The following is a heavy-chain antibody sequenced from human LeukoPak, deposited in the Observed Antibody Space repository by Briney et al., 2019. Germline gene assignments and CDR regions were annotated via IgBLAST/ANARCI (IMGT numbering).Heavy chain of an antibody. J-gene: IGHJ6*03. V-gene: IGHV4-39*07. D-gene: IGHD3-10*01. CDR1: GGSISSSSDY. CDR3: ARVVRGVSHYMDV. CDR2: IYYSGST. Sequence: PSETLSLTCTVSGGSISSSSDYWGWIRQPPGKGLEWIGSIYYSGSTYYNPSLKSRVTISVDTSKNQFSLKLSSVTAADTAVYYCARVVRGVSHYMDVWGKGTTVTVSS.